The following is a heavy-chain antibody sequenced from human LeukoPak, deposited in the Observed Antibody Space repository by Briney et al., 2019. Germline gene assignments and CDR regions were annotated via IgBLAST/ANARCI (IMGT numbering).Heavy chain of an antibody. V-gene: IGHV1-69*05. CDR3: AREPFWSGYYSNLHFDY. CDR2: IIPIFGTA. Sequence: GASVKVSCKASGGTFSSYAISWVRQAPGQGLEWMGGIIPIFGTANYAQKFQGRVTITTDESTSTAYMELSSLRSEDTAVYYCAREPFWSGYYSNLHFDYWGQGTLVTVSS. CDR1: GGTFSSYA. D-gene: IGHD3-3*01. J-gene: IGHJ4*02.